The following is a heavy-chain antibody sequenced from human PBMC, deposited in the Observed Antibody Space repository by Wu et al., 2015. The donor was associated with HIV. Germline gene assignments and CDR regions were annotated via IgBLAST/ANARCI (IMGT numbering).Heavy chain of an antibody. CDR2: IIPIFDTT. J-gene: IGHJ4*02. CDR3: ARDREGFLLWFGEMGY. CDR1: GGTFSSYA. D-gene: IGHD3-10*01. V-gene: IGHV1-69*13. Sequence: QVQLVQSGAEVKKPGSSVKVSCKASGGTFSSYAISWVRQAPGQGLEWMGNIIPIFDTTNYAQKFRGRVTITADESTSTAYMELSSLTSEDTAVYYCARDREGFLLWFGEMGYWGQGTLVTVSS.